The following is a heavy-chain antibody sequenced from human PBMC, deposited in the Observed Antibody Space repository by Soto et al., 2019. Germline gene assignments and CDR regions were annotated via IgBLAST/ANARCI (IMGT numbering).Heavy chain of an antibody. D-gene: IGHD6-13*01. J-gene: IGHJ4*01. V-gene: IGHV4-4*02. CDR3: ARYSAASGTYYFDY. Sequence: SETLSLTCAVSGDSIIGTHWWSWVRRPPGKGLEFIGETHRSRGTNYNPSLRSRVTMSLDNSKNQLSLILYSVTAADTGVYYCARYSAASGTYYFDYWGQGTLVTVSS. CDR2: THRSRGT. CDR1: GDSIIGTHW.